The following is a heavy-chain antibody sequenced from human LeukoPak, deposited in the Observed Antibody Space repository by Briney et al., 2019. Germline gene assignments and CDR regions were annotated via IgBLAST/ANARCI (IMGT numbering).Heavy chain of an antibody. CDR1: GFTLEDYG. V-gene: IGHV3-20*04. Sequence: GGSLRLSCAASGFTLEDYGMSWVRQAPGKGLEWVSGINWNGGSTDYADSVKGRFTISRDNAKNSLYLQMNSLRAEDTAVYYCAKVGDSSGYYYGMPMDYFGYWGQGTLVTVSS. CDR3: AKVGDSSGYYYGMPMDYFGY. CDR2: INWNGGST. J-gene: IGHJ4*02. D-gene: IGHD3-22*01.